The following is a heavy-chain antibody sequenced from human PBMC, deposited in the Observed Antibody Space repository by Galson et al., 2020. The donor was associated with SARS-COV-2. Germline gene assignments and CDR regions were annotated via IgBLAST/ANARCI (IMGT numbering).Heavy chain of an antibody. CDR2: IHSSGNT. CDR1: GASITTSGFY. Sequence: SETLSLTCSVSGASITTSGFYWGWIRQPPGKGLEWIGSIHSSGNTHYNPSLKSRVSISVDTSKNQFSLRLDSVTAADTAVYHCARDAATAYFDTNGYALYYFDYWGQGILVTVSS. D-gene: IGHD3-22*01. J-gene: IGHJ4*02. CDR3: ARDAATAYFDTNGYALYYFDY. V-gene: IGHV4-39*07.